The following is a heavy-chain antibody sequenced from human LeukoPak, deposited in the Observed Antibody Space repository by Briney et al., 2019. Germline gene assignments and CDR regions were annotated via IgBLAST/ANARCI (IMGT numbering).Heavy chain of an antibody. CDR1: GGSFSGYY. J-gene: IGHJ4*02. CDR2: INHSGST. CDR3: ARGVVVPAARLYYFDY. Sequence: SETLSLTCAVYGGSFSGYYWSWIRQPPGKGLEWIGEINHSGSTNYNPSLKSRVTISVDTSKNQFSLKLGSVTAADTAVYYCARGVVVPAARLYYFDYWGQGTLVTVSS. D-gene: IGHD2-2*01. V-gene: IGHV4-34*01.